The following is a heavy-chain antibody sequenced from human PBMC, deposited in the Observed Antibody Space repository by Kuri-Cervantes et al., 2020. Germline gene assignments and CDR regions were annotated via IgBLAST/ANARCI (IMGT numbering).Heavy chain of an antibody. Sequence: SVKVSCKASGGTLSRYGISWVRQASGQGLEWMGGIIPIFATTNYAQKFQGRVAITTDESTSTAYMELSSLRSEDTAVYYCARVVSCSSRGTSCYFDYWGQGTLVTVSS. CDR3: ARVVSCSSRGTSCYFDY. CDR2: IIPIFATT. D-gene: IGHD2-2*01. V-gene: IGHV1-69*05. CDR1: GGTLSRYG. J-gene: IGHJ4*02.